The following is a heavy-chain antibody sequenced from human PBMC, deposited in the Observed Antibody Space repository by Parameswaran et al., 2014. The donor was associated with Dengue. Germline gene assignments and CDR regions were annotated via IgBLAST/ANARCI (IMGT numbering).Heavy chain of an antibody. Sequence: VRQAPGKGLEWVAVIWYDGSNKYYADSVKGRFTISRDNSKNTLYLQMNSLRAEDTAVYYCARDPSSSYYFDYWGQGTLVTVSS. D-gene: IGHD6-6*01. CDR3: ARDPSSSYYFDY. J-gene: IGHJ4*02. CDR2: IWYDGSNK. V-gene: IGHV3-33*01.